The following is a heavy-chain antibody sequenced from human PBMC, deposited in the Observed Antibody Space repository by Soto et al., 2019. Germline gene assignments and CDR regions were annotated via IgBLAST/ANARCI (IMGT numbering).Heavy chain of an antibody. CDR3: VSRLLCWGSDY. V-gene: IGHV3-53*01. CDR1: GFAVNSNY. D-gene: IGHD3-16*01. J-gene: IGHJ4*01. Sequence: GRSLRLSCLGSGFAVNSNYMYLARQAPGRVLEWVSAMYSGGDIQYADSAKGRFTISRDTSENTLYLRIEKLRVEDTAVYFCVSRLLCWGSDYWGQGTVVAVSS. CDR2: MYSGGDI.